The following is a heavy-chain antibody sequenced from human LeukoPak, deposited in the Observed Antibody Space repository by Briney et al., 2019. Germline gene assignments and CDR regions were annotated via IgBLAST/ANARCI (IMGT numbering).Heavy chain of an antibody. CDR1: GGSISSYY. CDR3: ARHGSVRQYYFDY. D-gene: IGHD3-10*01. Sequence: TSETLSLTCTVSGGSISSYYWSWIRQPPGKGLEWIGYIYYSGSTNYNPSLKSRVTISVDTSKNQFSLKLSSVTAADTVVYYCARHGSVRQYYFDYWGQGTLVTVSS. J-gene: IGHJ4*02. V-gene: IGHV4-59*08. CDR2: IYYSGST.